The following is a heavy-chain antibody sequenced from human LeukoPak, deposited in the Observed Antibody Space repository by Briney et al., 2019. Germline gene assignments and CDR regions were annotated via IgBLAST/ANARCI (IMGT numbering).Heavy chain of an antibody. CDR3: AREPYDFWSGYWFDP. Sequence: SETLSLTCTVSGGSISSYYWSWIRQPAGKGLEWIGRIYTSGSTNYNPSLKSRVTMPVDTSKNQFSLKLSSVTAADTAVYYCAREPYDFWSGYWFDPWGQGTLVTVSS. CDR2: IYTSGST. D-gene: IGHD3-3*01. V-gene: IGHV4-4*07. J-gene: IGHJ5*02. CDR1: GGSISSYY.